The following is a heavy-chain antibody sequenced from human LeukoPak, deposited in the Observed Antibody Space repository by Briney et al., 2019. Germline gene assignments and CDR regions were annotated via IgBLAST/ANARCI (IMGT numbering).Heavy chain of an antibody. CDR3: ARDSGGYPGY. Sequence: SETLSLTCAVSGGSISSSDWWSWVRQPPGKGLEWIGEIYHSGSTNYNPSLKSRVTISVDTSKNQFSLKLSSVTAAGTAVYYCARDSGGYPGYWGQGTLVTVSS. CDR1: GGSISSSDW. J-gene: IGHJ4*02. CDR2: IYHSGST. V-gene: IGHV4-4*02. D-gene: IGHD2-15*01.